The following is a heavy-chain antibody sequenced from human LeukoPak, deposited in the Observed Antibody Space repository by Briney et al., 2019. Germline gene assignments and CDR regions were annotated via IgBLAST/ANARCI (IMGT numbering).Heavy chain of an antibody. D-gene: IGHD1-26*01. J-gene: IGHJ3*02. CDR1: GGSITNYY. V-gene: IGHV4-59*01. Sequence: PSETLSLTCTVSGGSITNYYWSWIRQPPGKGLEWIGYIYYSGSTNYSPSLKSRVTISVDTSKNQFSLKLSSVTAADTAVYYCARLGSGDSGSYGVRGAFDIWGQGTMVTVSS. CDR3: ARLGSGDSGSYGVRGAFDI. CDR2: IYYSGST.